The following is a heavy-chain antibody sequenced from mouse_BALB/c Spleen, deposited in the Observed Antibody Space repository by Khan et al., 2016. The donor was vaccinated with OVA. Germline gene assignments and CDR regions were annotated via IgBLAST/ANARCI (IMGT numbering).Heavy chain of an antibody. CDR3: ARYYGNYGWYFDV. D-gene: IGHD2-1*01. J-gene: IGHJ1*01. CDR1: GFSLTNYG. V-gene: IGHV2-9*02. Sequence: QVQLKESGPGLVAPSQSLSITCTVSGFSLTNYGVHWVRQPPGKGLEWLGVIWTGGSTNYNSALMSRLSISKDNSKSQVFLKMNSLQTEGTAMYYCARYYGNYGWYFDVRGEGTTVTVSS. CDR2: IWTGGST.